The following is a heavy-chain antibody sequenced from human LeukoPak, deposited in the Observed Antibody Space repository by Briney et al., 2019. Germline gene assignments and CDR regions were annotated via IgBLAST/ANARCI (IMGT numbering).Heavy chain of an antibody. J-gene: IGHJ6*03. CDR2: ISSSGSTI. CDR1: GFTFSSYE. Sequence: GGSLRLSCAASGFTFSSYEMNWVRQAPGKGLEWVSYISSSGSTIYYADSVKGRFTISRDNAKNSLYLQMNSLRAEDTAVYYCARGGASSGWDYYYYYYMDVWGKGTTVTISS. D-gene: IGHD6-19*01. CDR3: ARGGASSGWDYYYYYYMDV. V-gene: IGHV3-48*03.